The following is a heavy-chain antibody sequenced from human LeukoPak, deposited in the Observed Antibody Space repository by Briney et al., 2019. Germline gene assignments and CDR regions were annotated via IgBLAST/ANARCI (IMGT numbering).Heavy chain of an antibody. CDR1: GGSISSYY. V-gene: IGHV4-59*12. CDR2: IYYSGST. D-gene: IGHD2-2*01. CDR3: ARDRHCSSTSCYLYYYYYGMDV. J-gene: IGHJ6*02. Sequence: SETLSLTCTVSGGSISSYYWSWIRQPPGKGLEWIGYIYYSGSTNYNPSLKSRVTISVDTSKNQFSLKLSSVTAADTAVYYCARDRHCSSTSCYLYYYYYGMDVWGQGTTVTVSS.